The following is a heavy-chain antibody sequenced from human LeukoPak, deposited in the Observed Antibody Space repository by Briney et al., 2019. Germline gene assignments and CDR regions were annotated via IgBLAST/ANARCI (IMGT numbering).Heavy chain of an antibody. CDR1: GYSISSGNY. V-gene: IGHV4-38-2*02. Sequence: PSETLSLTCTVSGYSISSGNYWGWIRQPPGKGLEWMGSIDHSGSIYHNPSLKSRVTISVDTSKYQFSLKVSSVTAADTAVYYCARDPKRHYYHISGYSGPSPSYYFDYWGQGTLVTVSS. J-gene: IGHJ4*02. CDR3: ARDPKRHYYHISGYSGPSPSYYFDY. CDR2: IDHSGSI. D-gene: IGHD3-22*01.